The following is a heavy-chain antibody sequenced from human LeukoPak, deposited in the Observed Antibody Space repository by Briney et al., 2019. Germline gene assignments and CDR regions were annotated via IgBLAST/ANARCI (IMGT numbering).Heavy chain of an antibody. CDR1: GFTFSTYW. V-gene: IGHV3-7*01. CDR2: IKQDGSEK. CDR3: ARVGTAMVTGEAFDI. J-gene: IGHJ3*02. D-gene: IGHD5-18*01. Sequence: GGSLRLSCAASGFTFSTYWMTWVRQAPGKGLEWVANIKQDGSEKYYVDSVKGRFTISRDNAKNSLYLQMNSLRAEDTAVYYCARVGTAMVTGEAFDIWGQGTMVTVSS.